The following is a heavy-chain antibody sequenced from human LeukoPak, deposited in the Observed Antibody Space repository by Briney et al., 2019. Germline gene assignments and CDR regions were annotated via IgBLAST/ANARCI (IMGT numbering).Heavy chain of an antibody. D-gene: IGHD6-13*01. J-gene: IGHJ4*02. CDR3: ARELTYGSSCDY. V-gene: IGHV1-18*01. CDR2: ISAYNGNT. CDR1: GYSFTSYG. Sequence: ASVKVSCKASGYSFTSYGISWVRQDPGQGLEWMGWISAYNGNTNYAQKIQARLTMTTDTSTSTAYMELRSLRSDDTAVYYCARELTYGSSCDYWGQGTLVTVSS.